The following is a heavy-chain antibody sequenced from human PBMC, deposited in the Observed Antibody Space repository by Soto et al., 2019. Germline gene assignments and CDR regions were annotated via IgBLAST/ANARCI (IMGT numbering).Heavy chain of an antibody. V-gene: IGHV4-38-2*01. CDR2: IYHSGGT. J-gene: IGHJ4*02. D-gene: IGHD2-8*01. Sequence: PSETLSLTCAVSGYSISSGYYWGWIRHPPGKGLGWIWSIYHSGGTYYNPSLKSRVTISVDTPNNQFSLKLSSVTAADTAVYYCARAEGTCTWSSEFDYWGQGTLVTVSS. CDR3: ARAEGTCTWSSEFDY. CDR1: GYSISSGYY.